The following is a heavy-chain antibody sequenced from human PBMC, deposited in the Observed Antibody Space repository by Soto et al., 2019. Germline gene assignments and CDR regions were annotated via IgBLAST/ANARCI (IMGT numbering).Heavy chain of an antibody. V-gene: IGHV1-18*01. Sequence: VKVSCKASGYTFTSYGISWVRQAPGQGLEWMGWISAYNGNTNYAQKLQGRVTMTTDTSTSTAYMELRSLRSDDTAVYYCARVPHDYGDYAAFDIWGQGTMVTVSS. CDR2: ISAYNGNT. CDR3: ARVPHDYGDYAAFDI. J-gene: IGHJ3*02. D-gene: IGHD4-17*01. CDR1: GYTFTSYG.